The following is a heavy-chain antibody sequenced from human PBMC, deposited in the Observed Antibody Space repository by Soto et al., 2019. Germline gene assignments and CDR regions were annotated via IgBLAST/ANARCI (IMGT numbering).Heavy chain of an antibody. CDR1: GFTFSNYG. CDR3: ARDFCPVPTCYDL. CDR2: IDYNERNQ. D-gene: IGHD2-2*01. V-gene: IGHV3-33*01. J-gene: IGHJ4*02. Sequence: GGSLRLSCVASGFTFSNYGMHWVRQAPGKGLEWVAGIDYNERNQYYIDPVKGRFTISRDQSKNTLYLQMNRLRAEDTAVYYCARDFCPVPTCYDLWGQGVLVTVSS.